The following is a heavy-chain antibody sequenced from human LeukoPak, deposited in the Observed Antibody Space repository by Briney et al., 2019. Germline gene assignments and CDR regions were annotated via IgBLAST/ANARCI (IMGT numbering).Heavy chain of an antibody. CDR2: INHSGST. Sequence: SETLSLTCAVYGGSFSGYYWSWIRQPPEKGLEWIGEINHSGSTNYNPSLKSRVTISVDTSKNQFSLKLSSVTAADTAVYYCAREGRSSGNYWSDYWGQGTLVTVSS. CDR3: AREGRSSGNYWSDY. D-gene: IGHD3-10*01. J-gene: IGHJ4*02. V-gene: IGHV4-34*01. CDR1: GGSFSGYY.